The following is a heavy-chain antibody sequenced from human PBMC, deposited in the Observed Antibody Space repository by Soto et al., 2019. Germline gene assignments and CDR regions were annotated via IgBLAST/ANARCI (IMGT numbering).Heavy chain of an antibody. V-gene: IGHV3-23*01. CDR3: ARPPLYSSGGYFDT. Sequence: GGSLRLSCAASGFTFSDHGMTWVRQAPGKGLEWVSSISNDAGRTFYADSVRGRFTVSRDSSNNTLYLQMNSLRAEDTAVYFCARPPLYSSGGYFDTWGRGTLVTVSP. CDR1: GFTFSDHG. D-gene: IGHD6-19*01. CDR2: ISNDAGRT. J-gene: IGHJ4*02.